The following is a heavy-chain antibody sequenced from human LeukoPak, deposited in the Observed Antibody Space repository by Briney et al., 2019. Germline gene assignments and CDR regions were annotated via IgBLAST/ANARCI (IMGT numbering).Heavy chain of an antibody. CDR3: ARGLEEGDDRDY. CDR1: GGSFSGYY. V-gene: IGHV4-34*01. CDR2: INHSGST. J-gene: IGHJ4*02. Sequence: SETLSLTCAVYGGSFSGYYWSWIRQPPGKGLEWIGEINHSGSTNYNPSLKSRVTISVDTSKNQFSLKLSSVTAADTAVYYCARGLEEGDDRDYWGQGTLVTVSS. D-gene: IGHD2-21*01.